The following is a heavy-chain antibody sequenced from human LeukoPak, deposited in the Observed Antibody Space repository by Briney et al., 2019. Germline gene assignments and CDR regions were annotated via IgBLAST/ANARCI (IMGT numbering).Heavy chain of an antibody. Sequence: GGSLRLSCAASGFTFSSYGMHWVRQAPGKGLEWVAVISYDGSNRYYADSVKGRFTISRDNSKNTLYLQMNSLRAEDTAVYYCAKGPSSGWAYYFDYWGQGTLVTVSS. CDR3: AKGPSSGWAYYFDY. D-gene: IGHD6-19*01. CDR2: ISYDGSNR. V-gene: IGHV3-30*18. J-gene: IGHJ4*02. CDR1: GFTFSSYG.